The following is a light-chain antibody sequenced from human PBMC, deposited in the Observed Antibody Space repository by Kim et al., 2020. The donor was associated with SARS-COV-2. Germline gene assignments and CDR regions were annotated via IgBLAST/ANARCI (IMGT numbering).Light chain of an antibody. V-gene: IGKV3-11*01. J-gene: IGKJ5*01. CDR1: QSVSTS. CDR3: QQRYNWPIS. Sequence: DIVLTQSPATLSLSPGERATLSCRASQSVSTSLAWYQQTPGQAPRLLIYDASNRATGIPARFSGSGSGTDFTLTINSLEPEDFAVYYCQQRYNWPISFGQGTRLEI. CDR2: DAS.